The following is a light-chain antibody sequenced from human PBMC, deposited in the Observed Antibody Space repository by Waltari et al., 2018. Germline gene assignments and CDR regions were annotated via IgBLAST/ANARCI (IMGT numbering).Light chain of an antibody. CDR1: QGVSSN. V-gene: IGKV3-15*01. CDR3: QQYNSWPYT. J-gene: IGKJ2*01. CDR2: GAS. Sequence: EVVMTQSPGTLSVSPGERATLSCRASQGVSSNLAWYQQRPGQAPRLLVYGASTRAAGVPARFGGSGSGTELSLTISSLQSEDFAVYFCQQYNSWPYTFGQGTRLEIK.